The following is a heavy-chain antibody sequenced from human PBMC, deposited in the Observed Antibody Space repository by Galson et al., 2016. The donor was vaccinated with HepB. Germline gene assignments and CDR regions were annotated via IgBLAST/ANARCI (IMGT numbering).Heavy chain of an antibody. CDR1: GYSFTNYW. CDR2: IYPGDSDT. CDR3: ARQRGYTSIGYDFYYGMDV. J-gene: IGHJ6*02. D-gene: IGHD6-13*01. Sequence: QSGAEVKKPGESLKISCKGSGYSFTNYWIGWVRQMPGKGLEWMGIIYPGDSDTRYSPSFQGQVTISADKSISTAYLQWSSLKASDTAMYYCARQRGYTSIGYDFYYGMDVWGQGTTVTVSS. V-gene: IGHV5-51*01.